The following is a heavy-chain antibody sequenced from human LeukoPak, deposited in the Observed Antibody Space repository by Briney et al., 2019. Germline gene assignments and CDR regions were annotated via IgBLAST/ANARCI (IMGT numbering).Heavy chain of an antibody. CDR1: GYRFTDYW. CDR2: IYPSDSDT. D-gene: IGHD3-22*01. J-gene: IGHJ4*02. CDR3: ARHTYDSSGYRPYIFDY. V-gene: IGHV5-51*01. Sequence: GESLKISCKGSGYRFTDYWIGWVRQMPGKGLEWMGIIYPSDSDTRYSPSFQGQVTISADKSISTAYLQWSSRKASDTAMYYCARHTYDSSGYRPYIFDYWGQGTLVTVSS.